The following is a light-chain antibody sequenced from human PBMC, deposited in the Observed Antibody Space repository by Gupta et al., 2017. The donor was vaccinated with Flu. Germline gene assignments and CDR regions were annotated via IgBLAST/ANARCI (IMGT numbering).Light chain of an antibody. CDR1: KV. V-gene: IGLV3-21*02. Sequence: KVVYVYQNKPGQAPLLVVYNDNDRHSGIPVRFSGSNSKNTATLTIHRVEVGAMAESYCHAWDSAGDLPVFGGGSQLTVL. J-gene: IGLJ7*01. CDR2: NDN. CDR3: HAWDSAGDLPV.